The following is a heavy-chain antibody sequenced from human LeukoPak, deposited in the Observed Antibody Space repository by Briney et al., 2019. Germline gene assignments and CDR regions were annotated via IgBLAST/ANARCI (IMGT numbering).Heavy chain of an antibody. CDR3: AREDPFAYYFYYMDV. Sequence: TSETLSLTCAVYGGSFSGYYWSWIRQPPGKGLEWIGEINHSGSTNYNPSLKSRVTISVDTSKNQFSLKLTSVTAADTAVYYCAREDPFAYYFYYMDVWGKGTTVTISS. D-gene: IGHD2-15*01. V-gene: IGHV4-34*01. CDR2: INHSGST. CDR1: GGSFSGYY. J-gene: IGHJ6*03.